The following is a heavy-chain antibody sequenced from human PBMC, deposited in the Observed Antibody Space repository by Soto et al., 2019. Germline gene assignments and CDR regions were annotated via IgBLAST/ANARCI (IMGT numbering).Heavy chain of an antibody. CDR3: AKESMPEHYGDTLSDY. V-gene: IGHV3-23*01. D-gene: IGHD4-17*01. J-gene: IGHJ4*02. CDR2: FSAGGRA. Sequence: QLLESGGGLIQPGGSLRLSCEASGFSFRSYALSWVRQAPGKGLEWVSTFSAGGRAYYADSVKGRFTIAKDTSKNTLILQARSLRAEDTAVYYCAKESMPEHYGDTLSDYWGQGTRVTVSS. CDR1: GFSFRSYA.